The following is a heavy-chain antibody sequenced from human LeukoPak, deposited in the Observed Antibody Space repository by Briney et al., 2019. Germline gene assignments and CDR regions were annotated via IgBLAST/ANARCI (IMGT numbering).Heavy chain of an antibody. CDR1: GGSISSGHYF. J-gene: IGHJ6*03. D-gene: IGHD3/OR15-3a*01. CDR2: IYTSGST. Sequence: SETLSLTCTVSGGSISSGHYFWTWIRQPAGKGLEWIGRIYTSGSTNYNPSLRSRVTISLDTSKNQFSLNLNSVTAADTAMYYCARDMDFYMDVWGKGSTVTVSS. V-gene: IGHV4-61*02. CDR3: ARDMDFYMDV.